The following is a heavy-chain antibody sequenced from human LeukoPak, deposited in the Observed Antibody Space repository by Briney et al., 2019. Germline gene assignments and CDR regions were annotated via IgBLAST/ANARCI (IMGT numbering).Heavy chain of an antibody. CDR3: ATGSSSSSIFY. CDR2: IIPILGIA. V-gene: IGHV1-69*04. D-gene: IGHD6-6*01. J-gene: IGHJ4*02. Sequence: GASVKVSCKASGGTFSSYAISWVRQAPGQGLEWMGRIIPILGIANYAQKFQGRVTITADKSTSTAYMELSSLRSEDTAVYYCATGSSSSSIFYRGQGTLVTVSS. CDR1: GGTFSSYA.